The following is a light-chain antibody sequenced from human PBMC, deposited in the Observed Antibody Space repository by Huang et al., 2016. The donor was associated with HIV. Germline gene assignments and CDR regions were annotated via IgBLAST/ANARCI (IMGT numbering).Light chain of an antibody. V-gene: IGKV3-15*01. CDR2: GAS. CDR1: QSVSSN. Sequence: EIVMTQSPATLSVSLGERATVSCRASQSVSSNLAWYQQRPGQAPRLLIYGASTRATGSPARFSGRGSGTEFTLTISSLQSEDFAVYYCQQYNNRPPWTFGQGTKVEIK. CDR3: QQYNNRPPWT. J-gene: IGKJ1*01.